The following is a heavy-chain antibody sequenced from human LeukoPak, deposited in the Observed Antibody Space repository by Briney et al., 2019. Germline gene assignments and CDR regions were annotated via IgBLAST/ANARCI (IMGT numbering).Heavy chain of an antibody. V-gene: IGHV3-33*01. CDR2: IWYGGSNK. CDR1: GFTFNSFA. J-gene: IGHJ4*02. Sequence: PGRSLRLSCAASGFTFNSFAIHWVRQAPGKGLEWVAVIWYGGSNKYYADSVKGRFTISRDNSKNTVYLQMNSLRAEDTAVYYCARPYGDYYFDYWGQGTLVTVSS. CDR3: ARPYGDYYFDY. D-gene: IGHD4-17*01.